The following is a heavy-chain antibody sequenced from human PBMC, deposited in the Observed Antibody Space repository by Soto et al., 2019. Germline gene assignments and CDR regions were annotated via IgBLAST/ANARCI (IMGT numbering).Heavy chain of an antibody. CDR3: AKDLVVVSAIFDS. J-gene: IGHJ5*01. V-gene: IGHV3-23*01. CDR2: ISASGGRT. CDR1: GFTFSNYA. D-gene: IGHD2-21*02. Sequence: PRGSLRLSCAASGFTFSNYAMSWVRQAPGKGLEWVSSISASGGRTYYADSAKGRFTISRDNSKNTLYLHMSSLRAEDTALYYCAKDLVVVSAIFDSWGQGTLVTVSS.